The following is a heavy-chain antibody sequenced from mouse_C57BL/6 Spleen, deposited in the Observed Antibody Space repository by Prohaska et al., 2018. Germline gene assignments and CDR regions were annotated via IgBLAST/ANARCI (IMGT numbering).Heavy chain of an antibody. CDR2: ISSGGDYI. J-gene: IGHJ4*01. V-gene: IGHV5-9-1*02. Sequence: VKLVESGEGLVKPGGSLKLSCAASGFTFSSYAMSWVRQTPEKRLEWVAYISSGGDYIYYADTVKGRFTISRDNARNTLYLQMSSLKSEDTAMYYCTRDRFTTRGYYYAMDYWGQGTSVTVSS. CDR1: GFTFSSYA. CDR3: TRDRFTTRGYYYAMDY. D-gene: IGHD1-1*01.